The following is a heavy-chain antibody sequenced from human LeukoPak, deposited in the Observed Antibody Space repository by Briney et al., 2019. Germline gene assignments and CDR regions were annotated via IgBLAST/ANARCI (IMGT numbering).Heavy chain of an antibody. Sequence: PGGSLRLSCAASGFTFSSYAMSWVRQAPGKGLEWVSSISSSSSYIYYADSVKGRFTISRDNAKNSLYLQMNSLRAEDTAVYYCAREDRSSGWYPLDYWGQGTLVTVSS. CDR3: AREDRSSGWYPLDY. D-gene: IGHD6-19*01. V-gene: IGHV3-21*01. J-gene: IGHJ4*02. CDR1: GFTFSSYA. CDR2: ISSSSSYI.